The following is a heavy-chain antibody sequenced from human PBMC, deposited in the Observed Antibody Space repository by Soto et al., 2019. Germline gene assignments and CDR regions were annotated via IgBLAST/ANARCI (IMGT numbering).Heavy chain of an antibody. Sequence: QVQLQESGPGLVKPSQTLSLTCTVSGGSISSGDYYWSWICQPPGKGLEWIAYIYYSGNTCYNPSRKRRVAISVDTSKNQFTLRRSSLTAADTAVSYCARVRYCSGDSCYPGYFDYWCQGTMVTVS. CDR3: ARVRYCSGDSCYPGYFDY. J-gene: IGHJ4*02. CDR2: IYYSGNT. CDR1: GGSISSGDYY. D-gene: IGHD2-15*01. V-gene: IGHV4-30-4*01.